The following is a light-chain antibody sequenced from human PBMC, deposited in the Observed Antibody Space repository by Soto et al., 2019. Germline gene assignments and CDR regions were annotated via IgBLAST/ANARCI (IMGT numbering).Light chain of an antibody. CDR1: QSVSSY. Sequence: EIVLTQSPATLSLSPGERATLSCRASQSVSSYLAWYQQKPGQAPRLLIYDASNRATGIPARFSGSGSGTDFTLTISSREPEDFAVYYCQQRSSWITFGQGTRLDI. V-gene: IGKV3-11*01. J-gene: IGKJ5*01. CDR3: QQRSSWIT. CDR2: DAS.